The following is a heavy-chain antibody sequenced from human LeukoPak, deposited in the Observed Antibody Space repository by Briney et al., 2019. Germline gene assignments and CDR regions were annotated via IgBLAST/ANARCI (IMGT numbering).Heavy chain of an antibody. J-gene: IGHJ4*02. Sequence: GGSLRLSCAVSGFTVSTNYMTWVRQAPGKGLEWVSVIYSGGNTYYADSVKGRLIISRDNSKNTVYLQMNSLRAEDTAVYYCARVGFPGTKTPFDYWGQGTLVTVSS. D-gene: IGHD1-1*01. CDR3: ARVGFPGTKTPFDY. V-gene: IGHV3-66*02. CDR1: GFTVSTNY. CDR2: IYSGGNT.